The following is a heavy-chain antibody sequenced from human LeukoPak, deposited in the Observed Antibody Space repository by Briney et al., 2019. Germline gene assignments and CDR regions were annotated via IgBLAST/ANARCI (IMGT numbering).Heavy chain of an antibody. D-gene: IGHD3-16*01. Sequence: PGGSLRLSCAASGFTFSSYWMSWDRQAPGKGLEWVANIKQDGSEKYYVDSVKGRFTLSRDNAKNSLYLQMNSLRAEDTAVYYCARVLGLGAAFDIWGQGTMVTVSS. CDR3: ARVLGLGAAFDI. CDR2: IKQDGSEK. J-gene: IGHJ3*02. CDR1: GFTFSSYW. V-gene: IGHV3-7*01.